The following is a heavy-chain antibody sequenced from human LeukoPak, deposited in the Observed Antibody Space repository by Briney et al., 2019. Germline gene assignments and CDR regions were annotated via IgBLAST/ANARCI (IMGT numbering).Heavy chain of an antibody. V-gene: IGHV3-23*01. J-gene: IGHJ4*02. CDR2: ISGSGDRT. Sequence: QTGGSLRLSCAASGFTFSNYAMTWVRRAPGKGLEWLSTISGSGDRTFYADSVKGRFTISRDNSKNTVYPQTNRLRAEDSAVYYCAKDATPYYWGQGTLVTVSS. D-gene: IGHD2-15*01. CDR3: AKDATPYY. CDR1: GFTFSNYA.